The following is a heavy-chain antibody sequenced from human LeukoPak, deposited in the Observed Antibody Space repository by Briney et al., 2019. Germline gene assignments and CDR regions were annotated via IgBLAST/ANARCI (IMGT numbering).Heavy chain of an antibody. V-gene: IGHV3-21*01. Sequence: GGSLRLSCAASGLTFSSYSMNWVRQAPGKGLEWVSSISSSSSYIYYADSVKGRFTISRDNAKNSLYLQMNSLGAEDTAVYYCARGLVPSDAFDIWGQGTMVTVSS. CDR3: ARGLVPSDAFDI. D-gene: IGHD6-6*01. CDR2: ISSSSSYI. J-gene: IGHJ3*02. CDR1: GLTFSSYS.